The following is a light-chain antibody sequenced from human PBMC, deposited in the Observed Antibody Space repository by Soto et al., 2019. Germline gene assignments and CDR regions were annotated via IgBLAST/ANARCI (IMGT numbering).Light chain of an antibody. CDR2: GAS. J-gene: IGKJ1*01. Sequence: EIVLTQSPGTLSLSPGERATLSCRASQSVSNSFLAWYQQKPGQAPRLRIYGASNRATGIPDGFSGSGSGTDFPLTISRLEPEDFAVYSCQQYVTTPWAFGQGKKVEIE. CDR3: QQYVTTPWA. CDR1: QSVSNSF. V-gene: IGKV3-20*01.